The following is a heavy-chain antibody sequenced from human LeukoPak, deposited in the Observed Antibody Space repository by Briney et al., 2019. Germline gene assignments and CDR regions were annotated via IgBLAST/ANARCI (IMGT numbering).Heavy chain of an antibody. CDR1: GGSISTGDY. D-gene: IGHD3-16*01. V-gene: IGHV4-30-4*01. J-gene: IGHJ3*02. Sequence: SETLSLTCTVSGGSISTGDYWSWIRQPPGKGLEWIGYIHYSGSAFYSPSLKSRVIISVDTSKNQFSLKVSSVTAADTAVYYCARGLVWRFLLDSRRDSFDIWGQGTTITVSS. CDR3: ARGLVWRFLLDSRRDSFDI. CDR2: IHYSGSA.